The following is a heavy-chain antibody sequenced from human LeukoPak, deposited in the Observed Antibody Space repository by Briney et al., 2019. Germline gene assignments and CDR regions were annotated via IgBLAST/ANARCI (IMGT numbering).Heavy chain of an antibody. J-gene: IGHJ4*02. D-gene: IGHD6-13*01. CDR3: ARDGYSSSWYRPGVDY. CDR1: GGSISSYY. V-gene: IGHV4-4*07. Sequence: SETLSLTCTVSGGSISSYYWSWIRQPAGKGLEWIGRIYTSGSTNYNPSLKSRVTMSVDTSKNQFSLKLSSVTAADTAVYYCARDGYSSSWYRPGVDYWGQGTLVIVSS. CDR2: IYTSGST.